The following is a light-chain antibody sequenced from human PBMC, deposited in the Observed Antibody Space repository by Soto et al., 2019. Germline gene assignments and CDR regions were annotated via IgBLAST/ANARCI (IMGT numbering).Light chain of an antibody. Sequence: ALTQPASVSGSPGQSVTISCTGPRSDIGASNFISWYQHSPGKAPRLLIYEVNNRPSGVSRRFSGSKAGNTASLTISGLLDDDEADYFCASFRSGTILVFGSGTKLTVL. CDR3: ASFRSGTILV. J-gene: IGLJ1*01. CDR2: EVN. CDR1: RSDIGASNF. V-gene: IGLV2-14*01.